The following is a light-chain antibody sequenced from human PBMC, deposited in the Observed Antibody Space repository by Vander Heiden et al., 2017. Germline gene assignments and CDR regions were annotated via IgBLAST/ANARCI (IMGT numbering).Light chain of an antibody. J-gene: IGLJ2*01. CDR3: QEWDSSTKV. CDR1: KLGDKY. Sequence: SYELTQPPSVSVSPGQTASITCSGDKLGDKYACWYQQKPGQSPVLVIYQDNKRPAGIPERFSGSNAGTKATLTISGTEAMDEADYYCQEWDSSTKVFGGGTKLTVL. CDR2: QDN. V-gene: IGLV3-1*01.